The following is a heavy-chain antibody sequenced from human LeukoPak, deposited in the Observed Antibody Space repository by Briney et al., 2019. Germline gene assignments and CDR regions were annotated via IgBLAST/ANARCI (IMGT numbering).Heavy chain of an antibody. Sequence: SETLSLTCTVSGGSISSYYWIWIRQPPGKGLEWIGYIYTSGSTNYNPSLKSRVTISVDTSKNQFSLKLSSVTAADTAVYYCARYSCTNGVCLFDYWGQGTLVTVSS. V-gene: IGHV4-4*09. D-gene: IGHD2-8*01. CDR2: IYTSGST. J-gene: IGHJ4*02. CDR1: GGSISSYY. CDR3: ARYSCTNGVCLFDY.